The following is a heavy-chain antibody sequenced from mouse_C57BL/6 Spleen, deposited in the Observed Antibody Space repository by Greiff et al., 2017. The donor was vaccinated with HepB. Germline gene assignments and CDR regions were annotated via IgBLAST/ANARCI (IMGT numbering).Heavy chain of an antibody. CDR1: GYSFSSYW. Sequence: QVQLQQSGAELVKPGASVKISCKASGYSFSSYWMNWVKQRHGKGLEWIGQIYPGDGDTNYNGKFKGKATLTADKSSSTAYMQLSSLTSEDSAVYFCARRGGVYYYAMDYWGQGTSVTVSS. J-gene: IGHJ4*01. V-gene: IGHV1-80*01. CDR2: IYPGDGDT. CDR3: ARRGGVYYYAMDY.